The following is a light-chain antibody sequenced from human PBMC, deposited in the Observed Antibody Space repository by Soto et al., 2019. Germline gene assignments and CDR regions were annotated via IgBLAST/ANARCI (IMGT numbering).Light chain of an antibody. CDR3: QYYSSYSYA. J-gene: IGKJ2*01. Sequence: DIQMTQSPSTLSASVGDRVTITCQASQLLSGWLAWYQQKPGKAPNLLIYDASTLQSGVPSRFSGSGSGTEFALTISSLQPDDFATYYCQYYSSYSYAFGQGTKLEIK. CDR1: QLLSGW. V-gene: IGKV1-5*01. CDR2: DAS.